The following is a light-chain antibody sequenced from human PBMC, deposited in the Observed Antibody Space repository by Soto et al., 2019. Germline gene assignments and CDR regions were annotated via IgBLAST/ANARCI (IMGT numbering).Light chain of an antibody. CDR3: SSYTSTMTNV. CDR1: SSYVGGFNS. V-gene: IGLV2-14*03. Sequence: QSVLTQPASVSVSPGQSITISCTGNSSYVGGFNSVSWYQLRPGTAPKLILYDVVDRPSGVSYRFSGSKSGNTASLTISGLQAADEADYFCSSYTSTMTNVFGSETKVTVL. J-gene: IGLJ1*01. CDR2: DVV.